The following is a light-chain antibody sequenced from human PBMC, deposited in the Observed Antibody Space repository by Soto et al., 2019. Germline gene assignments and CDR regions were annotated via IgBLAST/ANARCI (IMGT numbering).Light chain of an antibody. V-gene: IGKV1-5*01. CDR3: QQYNGFSPST. CDR1: QSVSKW. Sequence: DIQMTQSPSTLSASVGDRVPITCRASQSVSKWLAWYQQKPGKAPKLLIFDASSLQSGVPLRFSGSGSGTEFTLTISSLQPDDFATYSCQQYNGFSPSTFGQGTKLGIK. J-gene: IGKJ2*01. CDR2: DAS.